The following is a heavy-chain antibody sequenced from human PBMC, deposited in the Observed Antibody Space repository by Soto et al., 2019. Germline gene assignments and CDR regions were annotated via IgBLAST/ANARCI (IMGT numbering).Heavy chain of an antibody. CDR3: ASRDYYGNARLDY. V-gene: IGHV4-34*01. CDR2: INHSGST. Sequence: QVQLQQWGAGLLKPSETLSLTCAVYGGSFSGYYWSWIRQPPGKGLEWIGEINHSGSTNYNPSLKSRVTISVDTSKNQFSLKLSSVTAADTAVYYCASRDYYGNARLDYWGQGTLVTVSS. J-gene: IGHJ4*02. CDR1: GGSFSGYY. D-gene: IGHD3-10*01.